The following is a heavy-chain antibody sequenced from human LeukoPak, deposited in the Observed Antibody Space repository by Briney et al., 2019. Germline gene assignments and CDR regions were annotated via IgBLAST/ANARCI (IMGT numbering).Heavy chain of an antibody. CDR3: ARENYGGNSEDY. V-gene: IGHV3-7*01. CDR2: IKQDGSEK. Sequence: GGSLRLSCAASGFEFDVYGMSWVRQGPGKGLEWVANIKQDGSEKYYVDSVKGRFTISRDNAKNSLYLQMNSLRAEDTAVYYCARENYGGNSEDYWGQGTLVTVSS. CDR1: GFEFDVYG. J-gene: IGHJ4*02. D-gene: IGHD4-23*01.